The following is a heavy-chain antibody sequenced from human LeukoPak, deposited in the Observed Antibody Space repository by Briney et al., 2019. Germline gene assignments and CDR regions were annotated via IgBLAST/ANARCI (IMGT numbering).Heavy chain of an antibody. CDR3: AKPISGGLAVTADWFHP. V-gene: IGHV3-23*01. D-gene: IGHD6-19*01. CDR1: GFTFSNAW. CDR2: INANSGTT. J-gene: IGHJ5*01. Sequence: HPGGSLRLSCAASGFTFSNAWMSWVRQAPGKGLEWVSTINANSGTTSYAASVRGRFTISRDNSKNTLYLQVNTLRADDTATYYCAKPISGGLAVTADWFHPWGQGTLVVVSS.